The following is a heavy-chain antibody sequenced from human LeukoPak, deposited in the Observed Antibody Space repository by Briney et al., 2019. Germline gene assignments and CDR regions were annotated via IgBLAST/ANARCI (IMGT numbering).Heavy chain of an antibody. J-gene: IGHJ4*02. Sequence: SETLSLTCTVSGVSINNYFWSWIRQPPGKGLEWIGYIYYTGRTDYNPSLRSRVTLSLDTSKNQFSLKLSSVTAADTALYYCAGRYYDHIAGMYYFDSWGQGTLVTVSS. CDR2: IYYTGRT. D-gene: IGHD3-16*01. V-gene: IGHV4-59*01. CDR3: AGRYYDHIAGMYYFDS. CDR1: GVSINNYF.